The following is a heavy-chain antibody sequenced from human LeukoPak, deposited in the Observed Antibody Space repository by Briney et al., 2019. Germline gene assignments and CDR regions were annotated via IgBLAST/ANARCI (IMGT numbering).Heavy chain of an antibody. V-gene: IGHV3-23*01. Sequence: PGGSLRLSCAASGFTFSSYAMSWVRQAPGRGLEWVSSISGSGGSTYYADSVKGRFTISRDNSKNTLYLQMNSLRAEDTALYYCAKDLIGVTASGAFDIWGQGTLVTVS. CDR2: ISGSGGST. CDR3: AKDLIGVTASGAFDI. D-gene: IGHD2-21*02. CDR1: GFTFSSYA. J-gene: IGHJ3*02.